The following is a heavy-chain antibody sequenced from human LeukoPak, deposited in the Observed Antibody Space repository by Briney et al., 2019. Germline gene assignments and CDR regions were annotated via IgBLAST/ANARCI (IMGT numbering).Heavy chain of an antibody. J-gene: IGHJ4*02. D-gene: IGHD6-6*01. CDR1: XYXXXXXX. Sequence: XGXXYXXXXXXIGXVXXXXXXXXXXMGFIYPGDSDTRYSPSFQGQVTISADKSISTAYLQWSSLKASDTAMYYCARRGDSSSSFDYWGQGTLVTVSS. V-gene: IGHV5-51*01. CDR3: ARRGDSSSSFDY. CDR2: IYPGDSDT.